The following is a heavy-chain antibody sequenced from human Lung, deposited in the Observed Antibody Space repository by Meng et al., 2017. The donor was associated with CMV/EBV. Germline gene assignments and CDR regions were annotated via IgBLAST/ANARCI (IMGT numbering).Heavy chain of an antibody. J-gene: IGHJ6*02. D-gene: IGHD3-3*01. CDR3: ARDWNDFWSGYYGGMDV. CDR2: INHSGST. Sequence: SETLSLXCAVYGGSFSGYYWSWIRQPPGKGLEWIGEINHSGSTNYNPSLKSRVTISVDTSKNQFSLKLSSVTAADTAVYSCARDWNDFWSGYYGGMDVWGQGTXVXVSS. CDR1: GGSFSGYY. V-gene: IGHV4-34*01.